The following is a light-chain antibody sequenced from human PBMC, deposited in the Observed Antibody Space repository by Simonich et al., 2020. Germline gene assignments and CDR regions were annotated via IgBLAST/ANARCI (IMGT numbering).Light chain of an antibody. Sequence: QSALTQPASVSGSPGQSVTISCTGTSSDVGGYNYVSWYQQHPGKAPKLMIYDVSKWPSGVPDRFSGSKSGHTASLTISGLQAEDEADYYCCSYAGSYTLVFGGGTKLTVL. CDR3: CSYAGSYTLV. J-gene: IGLJ3*02. CDR1: SSDVGGYNY. V-gene: IGLV2-11*01. CDR2: DVS.